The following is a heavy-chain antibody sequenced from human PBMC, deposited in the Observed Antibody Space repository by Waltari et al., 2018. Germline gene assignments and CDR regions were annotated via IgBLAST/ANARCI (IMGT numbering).Heavy chain of an antibody. CDR2: IYYTGAT. V-gene: IGHV4-39*01. D-gene: IGHD5-18*01. Sequence: QLQLQESGRGLVKPSETLSLTCSVSGGSISSSSYFWGWTRQPPGEGLGWIGSIYYTGATTYSPSFGSRLTISMGTCKNQFSLKLTSVTAADTAVYYCTKRTALDGMDVWGQGATVTVSS. CDR1: GGSISSSSYF. J-gene: IGHJ6*02. CDR3: TKRTALDGMDV.